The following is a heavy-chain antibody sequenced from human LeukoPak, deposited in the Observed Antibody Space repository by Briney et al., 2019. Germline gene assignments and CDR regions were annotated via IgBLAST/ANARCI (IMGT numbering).Heavy chain of an antibody. CDR1: GYTFTSYD. Sequence: ASVNVSCKASGYTFTSYDINWVRQATGQGLEWMGWMNPNSGNTGYAQKFQGRVTMTRNTSISTAYMELSSLRSEDTAVYYCXXAGGYCGRISCPYYFDYWGQGSLVAVSS. D-gene: IGHD2-15*01. CDR2: MNPNSGNT. V-gene: IGHV1-8*01. CDR3: XXAGGYCGRISCPYYFDY. J-gene: IGHJ4*02.